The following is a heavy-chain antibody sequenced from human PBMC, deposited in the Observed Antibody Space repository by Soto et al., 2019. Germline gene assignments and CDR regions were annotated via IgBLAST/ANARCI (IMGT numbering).Heavy chain of an antibody. J-gene: IGHJ3*02. CDR2: IYYSGST. V-gene: IGHV4-39*01. CDR3: ARRGYYAISAFDI. CDR1: GGSISSSSYY. D-gene: IGHD2-8*01. Sequence: LSLTCTVSGGSISSSSYYWGWIRPPPGKGLEWIGSIYYSGSTYYNPSLKSRVTISVDTSKNQFSLKLSSVTAADTAVYYCARRGYYAISAFDIWGQGTMVTVS.